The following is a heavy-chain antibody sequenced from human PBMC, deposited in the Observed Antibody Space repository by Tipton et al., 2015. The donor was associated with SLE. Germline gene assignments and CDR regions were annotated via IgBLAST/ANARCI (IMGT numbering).Heavy chain of an antibody. CDR1: GGSISSSNW. Sequence: GLVKPSETLSLTCAVSGGSISSSNWWSWVRQPPGKGLEWIGEINHSGSTNYNPSPKSRVTISVDTSKNQFSLKLSSVTAADTAVYYCARAPVAGRNYYYGMDVWGQGTTVTVSS. V-gene: IGHV4-4*02. D-gene: IGHD6-19*01. CDR2: INHSGST. CDR3: ARAPVAGRNYYYGMDV. J-gene: IGHJ6*02.